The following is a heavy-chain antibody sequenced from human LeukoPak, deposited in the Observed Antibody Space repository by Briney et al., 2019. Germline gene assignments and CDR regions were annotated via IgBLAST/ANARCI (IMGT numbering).Heavy chain of an antibody. J-gene: IGHJ3*02. CDR1: GYTFTSYA. CDR2: INTNTGSP. CDR3: ARVRGSYTSNGNAFDI. Sequence: ASVKVSCKASGYTFTSYAMNWVRQAPGQGLEWMGWINTNTGSPTYAQGFTGRFVFSLDTSVSTAYLQISSLKAEDTAVYYCARVRGSYTSNGNAFDIWGQGTMVTVSS. D-gene: IGHD1-26*01. V-gene: IGHV7-4-1*02.